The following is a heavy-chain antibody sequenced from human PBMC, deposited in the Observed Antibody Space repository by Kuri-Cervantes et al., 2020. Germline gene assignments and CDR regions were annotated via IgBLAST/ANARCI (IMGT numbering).Heavy chain of an antibody. D-gene: IGHD1-14*01. CDR2: ISWNSGYI. CDR3: AKDITRTFNSFDI. V-gene: IGHV3-9*01. Sequence: SLKISCEASGFTFDDYAMHWVRQGPGKGLEWVSGISWNSGYIVYADSVKGRLTISRDNAKNSLYLQMNSLRAEDTALYYCAKDITRTFNSFDIWGQGTMVTVSS. J-gene: IGHJ3*02. CDR1: GFTFDDYA.